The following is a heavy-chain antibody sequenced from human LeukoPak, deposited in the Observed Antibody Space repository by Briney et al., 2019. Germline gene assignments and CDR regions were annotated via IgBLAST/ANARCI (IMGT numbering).Heavy chain of an antibody. CDR3: ARSVSVVPAADDAFDI. D-gene: IGHD2-2*01. J-gene: IGHJ3*02. V-gene: IGHV3-23*01. CDR2: ISAAGTT. CDR1: GFTFNSYA. Sequence: PGGSLRLSCSGSGFTFNSYAMNWVRQAPGKGLEWVSTISAAGTTKYADSVKGRFTISRDNSKNTLYLQMNSLRAEDTAVYYCARSVSVVPAADDAFDIWGQGTMVTVSS.